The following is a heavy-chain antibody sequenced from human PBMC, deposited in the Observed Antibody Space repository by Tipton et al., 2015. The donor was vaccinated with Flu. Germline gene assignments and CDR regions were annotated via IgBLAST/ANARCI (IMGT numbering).Heavy chain of an antibody. Sequence: TLSLTCTVSGGSVNTYTYYWNWIRQPPGKGLDWIGSIYFTGTTNYRSSLESRVAMSVDTSNNQFSLRLRSVTAADTAVYYCARGVWFGDFPEEFAMDVWGQGTTVTVSS. J-gene: IGHJ6*02. CDR1: GGSVNTYTYY. V-gene: IGHV4-61*01. CDR3: ARGVWFGDFPEEFAMDV. CDR2: IYFTGTT. D-gene: IGHD3-10*01.